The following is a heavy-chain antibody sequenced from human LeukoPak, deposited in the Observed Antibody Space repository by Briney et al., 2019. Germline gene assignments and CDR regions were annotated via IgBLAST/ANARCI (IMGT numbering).Heavy chain of an antibody. CDR1: GGSFSGYA. CDR3: VAGRYYYYYYMDV. CDR2: INQSGST. Sequence: PSETLSLTRAGYGGSFSGYAWSWIRQPPGKGLEWVGEINQSGSTNYNPSLKSRVTISVDTSKSRFSLKLSSVTAADTAVYYCVAGRYYYYYYMDVWGKGTTVTVSS. J-gene: IGHJ6*03. V-gene: IGHV4-34*01.